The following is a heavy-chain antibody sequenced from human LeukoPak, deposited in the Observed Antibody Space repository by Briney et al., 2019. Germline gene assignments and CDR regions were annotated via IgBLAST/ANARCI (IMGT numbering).Heavy chain of an antibody. D-gene: IGHD3-22*01. V-gene: IGHV1-69*13. Sequence: GASVKVSCTASGGTFSSYAISWVRQAPGQGLEWMGGIIPIFGTANYAQKFQGRVTITADESTSTAYVELSSLRSEDTAVYYCARSGSSGYPYYFDYWGQGTLVTVSS. CDR1: GGTFSSYA. J-gene: IGHJ4*02. CDR2: IIPIFGTA. CDR3: ARSGSSGYPYYFDY.